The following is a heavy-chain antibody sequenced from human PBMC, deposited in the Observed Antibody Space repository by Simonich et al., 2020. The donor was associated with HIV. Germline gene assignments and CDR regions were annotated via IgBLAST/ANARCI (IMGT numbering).Heavy chain of an antibody. V-gene: IGHV3-21*01. J-gene: IGHJ4*02. D-gene: IGHD2-2*01. CDR1: GFTFSSYS. Sequence: EVQLVESGGGLVKPGGSLRLSCAASGFTFSSYSMNWVRQAPGKGLEWVSSIRCSSSYIYYADSVKGRFTISRDNAKNSLYLQMNSLRAEDTAVYYCARDGRKGSSTSCSDYWGQGTLVTVSS. CDR3: ARDGRKGSSTSCSDY. CDR2: IRCSSSYI.